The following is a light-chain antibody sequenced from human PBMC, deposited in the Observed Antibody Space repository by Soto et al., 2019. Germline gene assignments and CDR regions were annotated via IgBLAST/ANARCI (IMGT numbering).Light chain of an antibody. CDR2: WAS. J-gene: IGKJ1*01. V-gene: IGKV4-1*01. CDR3: QQYYSLPPT. Sequence: DIVMTQSSDSLAVSLGERATINCKSSQSALYRSNTKNYLAWYQQKPGQPPNLLIYWASTLASGVPDRFSGSGSGRDSPLTISRVQAEDVAVYYCQQYYSLPPTFGQGTKVEIK. CDR1: QSALYRSNTKNY.